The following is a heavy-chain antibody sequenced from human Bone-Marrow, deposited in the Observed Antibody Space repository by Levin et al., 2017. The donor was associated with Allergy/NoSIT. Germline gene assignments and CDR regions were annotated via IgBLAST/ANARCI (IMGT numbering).Heavy chain of an antibody. J-gene: IGHJ4*02. Sequence: GGSLRLSCEASGFTFKNYYMNWIRQAPGKGLQWVSYVGTSGTTTSYADPVKGRFTISRDNAKNSIYLQMNSLRAEDTAVYYCAREGYGGNVDYWGQGTLVIVSS. D-gene: IGHD4-23*01. CDR1: GFTFKNYY. CDR3: AREGYGGNVDY. CDR2: VGTSGTTT. V-gene: IGHV3-11*01.